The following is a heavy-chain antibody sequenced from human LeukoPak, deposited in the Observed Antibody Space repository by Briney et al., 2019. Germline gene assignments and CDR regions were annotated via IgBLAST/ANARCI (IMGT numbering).Heavy chain of an antibody. D-gene: IGHD1-1*01. V-gene: IGHV4-38-2*02. CDR2: IYHSGST. CDR3: VGEATTFDY. J-gene: IGHJ4*02. Sequence: PSETLSLTCTVSGYSISSGYYWGWIRQPPGKGLEWIGSIYHSGSTYYNPSLKSRVTISVDTSKNQFSLKLSSVTAADTAVYYCVGEATTFDYWGQGTLVTVSS. CDR1: GYSISSGYY.